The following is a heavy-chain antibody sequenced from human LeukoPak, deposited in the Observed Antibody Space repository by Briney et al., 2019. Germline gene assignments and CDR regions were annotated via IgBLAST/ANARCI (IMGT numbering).Heavy chain of an antibody. D-gene: IGHD3-22*01. CDR2: ISGSGGST. CDR3: AKGIRSSYYYGNDC. CDR1: GFTFSSNA. V-gene: IGHV3-23*01. Sequence: PGGSLRLSCAASGFTFSSNAMSWVRQAPGKGLEWVSSISGSGGSTYYADSVKGRFTISRDNSKNTLYLQMNSLRAEDTAVYYCAKGIRSSYYYGNDCWGQGTLVTVSS. J-gene: IGHJ4*02.